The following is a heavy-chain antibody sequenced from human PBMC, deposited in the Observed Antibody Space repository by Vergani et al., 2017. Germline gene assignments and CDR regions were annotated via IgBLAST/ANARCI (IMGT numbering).Heavy chain of an antibody. CDR1: GYTFTGYY. Sequence: QVQLVQSGAEVKKPGASVKVSCKASGYTFTGYYMHWVRQAPGQGLEWMGWINPNSGGTNYAQKFQGRVTMIREPSISTAYMELRRLRSDDTAVYYCARDLRSGWYEGLGDIVDYWGQGTLVTVSS. J-gene: IGHJ4*02. V-gene: IGHV1-2*02. CDR2: INPNSGGT. CDR3: ARDLRSGWYEGLGDIVDY. D-gene: IGHD6-19*01.